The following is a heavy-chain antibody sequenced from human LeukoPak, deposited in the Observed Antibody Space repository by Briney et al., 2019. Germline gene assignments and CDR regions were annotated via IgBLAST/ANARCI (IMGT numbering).Heavy chain of an antibody. CDR3: ARVGGYSHKD. V-gene: IGHV4-59*01. J-gene: IGHJ4*02. D-gene: IGHD5-18*01. CDR1: GGSISSYY. Sequence: PSETLSLTCTVSGGSISSYYWSWIRQPPGKGLEWIGYIYYSGSTNYNPSLKSRVTISVDTSKNQFSLKLTSVTATDTAVYYCARVGGYSHKDWGQGNLVTVSS. CDR2: IYYSGST.